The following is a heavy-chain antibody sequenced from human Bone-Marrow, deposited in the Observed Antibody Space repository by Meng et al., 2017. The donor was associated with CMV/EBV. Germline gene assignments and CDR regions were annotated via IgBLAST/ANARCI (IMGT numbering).Heavy chain of an antibody. D-gene: IGHD2-2*03. CDR1: GYTFTGYY. CDR3: ARGGGRSGGYCSSTSCKGMDV. J-gene: IGHJ6*02. V-gene: IGHV1-2*02. Sequence: SVKVSCKASGYTFTGYYMHWVRQAPGQGLEWMGWINPNSGGTNYAQKFQGRVTMTRDTSISTAYMELSRLRSDDTAVYYCARGGGRSGGYCSSTSCKGMDVWGQGNTVTVAS. CDR2: INPNSGGT.